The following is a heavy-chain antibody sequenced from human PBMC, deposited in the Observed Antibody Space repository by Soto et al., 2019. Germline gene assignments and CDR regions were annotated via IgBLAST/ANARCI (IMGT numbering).Heavy chain of an antibody. J-gene: IGHJ6*02. Sequence: ASVKVSCKASGYTFTSYYMHWVRQAPGQGLEWMGIINPSGGSTSYAQKFQGRVTMTRDTSTSTVYMELSSLRSEDTAVYYCARESITIFGVVIIWGGVGMDAWGQGTTVTVSS. CDR3: ARESITIFGVVIIWGGVGMDA. CDR1: GYTFTSYY. CDR2: INPSGGST. D-gene: IGHD3-3*01. V-gene: IGHV1-46*01.